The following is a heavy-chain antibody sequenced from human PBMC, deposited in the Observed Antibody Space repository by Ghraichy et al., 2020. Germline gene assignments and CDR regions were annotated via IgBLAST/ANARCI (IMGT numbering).Heavy chain of an antibody. CDR1: GYTFNTYY. J-gene: IGHJ5*02. CDR3: AREGDSGGYYSRS. D-gene: IGHD3-22*01. Sequence: ASVKVSCKASGYTFNTYYMNWVRQAPGQGLEWMGIIDPSGGTTRYAQKFQGRVTMTMDTSTSTVYMELISLRSEDTAVYYCAREGDSGGYYSRSWGQGTLVTVAS. V-gene: IGHV1-46*02. CDR2: IDPSGGTT.